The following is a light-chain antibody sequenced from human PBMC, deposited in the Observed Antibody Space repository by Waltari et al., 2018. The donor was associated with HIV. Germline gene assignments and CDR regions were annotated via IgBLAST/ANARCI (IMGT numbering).Light chain of an antibody. CDR3: QQYYSSPRT. CDR2: WAS. V-gene: IGKV4-1*01. Sequence: DIVMTQSPDSLAVSLGERATINCKSNQSLLYRSSNKDYLSWYQQKPGQPPKVLIYWASTRESVVPERFSGSGSETDFTLTISSLQAEDVAVYYCQQYYSSPRTFGQGTKVESK. J-gene: IGKJ1*01. CDR1: QSLLYRSSNKDY.